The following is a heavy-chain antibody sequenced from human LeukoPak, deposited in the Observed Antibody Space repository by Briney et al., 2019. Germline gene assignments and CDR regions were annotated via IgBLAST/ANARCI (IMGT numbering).Heavy chain of an antibody. V-gene: IGHV1-18*01. D-gene: IGHD6-6*01. J-gene: IGHJ6*03. CDR2: ISAYNGKT. Sequence: ASVKVSCKAAGHTFSISGISLVRQAPGQGLGGMGWISAYNGKTNYAQKLQGRGTISTYPSTSTAYMELRSLRSDDTAVYYCARAGDPSSYAYYYYYMDVWGKGTTVTVYS. CDR3: ARAGDPSSYAYYYYYMDV. CDR1: GHTFSISG.